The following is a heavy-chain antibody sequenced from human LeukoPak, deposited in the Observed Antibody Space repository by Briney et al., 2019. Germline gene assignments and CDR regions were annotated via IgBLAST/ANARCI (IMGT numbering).Heavy chain of an antibody. D-gene: IGHD3-10*01. Sequence: GGSLRLSCAASGFTFSSYSMNWVRQAPGKGLEWVSSISSSSSYIYYADSVKGRFTISRDNAKNSLYLQMNSLRAEDTAVYYCARDLHPITMVHRRPWGQGTLVTVSS. J-gene: IGHJ5*02. CDR3: ARDLHPITMVHRRP. CDR2: ISSSSSYI. CDR1: GFTFSSYS. V-gene: IGHV3-21*01.